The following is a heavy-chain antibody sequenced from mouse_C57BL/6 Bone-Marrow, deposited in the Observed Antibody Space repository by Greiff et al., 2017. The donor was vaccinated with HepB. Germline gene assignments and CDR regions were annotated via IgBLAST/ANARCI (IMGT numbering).Heavy chain of an antibody. CDR2: INPNNGGT. Sequence: EVQLQQSGPELVKPGASVKIPCKASGYTFTDFNMDWVKQSHGKSLEWIGDINPNNGGTIYNQKFKGKATLTVDKSSSTAYMELRSLTSEDTAVYYCARSVPTYYEEDYWGQGTTLTVSS. V-gene: IGHV1-18*01. CDR3: ARSVPTYYEEDY. CDR1: GYTFTDFN. J-gene: IGHJ2*01. D-gene: IGHD1-1*02.